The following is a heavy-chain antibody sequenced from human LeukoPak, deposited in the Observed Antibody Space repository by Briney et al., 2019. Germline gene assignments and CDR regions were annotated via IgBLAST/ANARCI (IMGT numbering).Heavy chain of an antibody. V-gene: IGHV1-69*13. D-gene: IGHD6-19*01. CDR3: ARFGLGKHIEVAGIPFDI. CDR2: IIPTFGTA. J-gene: IGHJ3*02. CDR1: GGTFSSYA. Sequence: SVKVSCKASGGTFSSYAISWVRQAPGQGLEWMGGIIPTFGTANYAQKFQGRVTITADESTNTAYMELSSLRSEDTAVYYCARFGLGKHIEVAGIPFDIWGQGTMVTVSS.